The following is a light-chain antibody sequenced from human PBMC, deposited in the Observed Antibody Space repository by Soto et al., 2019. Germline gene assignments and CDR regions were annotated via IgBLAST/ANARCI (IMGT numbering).Light chain of an antibody. J-gene: IGKJ1*01. CDR2: DAS. CDR3: QHYHNWPPWT. Sequence: EIAMTQSPATLSVSPGERATLSCRASQSVGRHLAWYQQKPDQAPRLLIYDASSRATGVPARFSGSGSVTEFTLTISSLQSEDFAVYFCQHYHNWPPWTFCQGTKVEIK. V-gene: IGKV3-15*01. CDR1: QSVGRH.